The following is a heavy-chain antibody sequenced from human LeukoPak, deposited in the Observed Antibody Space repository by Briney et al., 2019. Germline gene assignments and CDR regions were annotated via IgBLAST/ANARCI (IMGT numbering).Heavy chain of an antibody. CDR2: ISYDGSNK. J-gene: IGHJ4*02. CDR3: AFYRGAHSYFAY. V-gene: IGHV3-30*09. Sequence: GGSLRLSCAASGFTFSSYAMHWVRQAPGKGLEWVAVISYDGSNKYYADSVKGRFAISRDNSKNPVNLQMNSLRAEDTAVYYCAFYRGAHSYFAYWGQGTLVTVSS. CDR1: GFTFSSYA. D-gene: IGHD2/OR15-2a*01.